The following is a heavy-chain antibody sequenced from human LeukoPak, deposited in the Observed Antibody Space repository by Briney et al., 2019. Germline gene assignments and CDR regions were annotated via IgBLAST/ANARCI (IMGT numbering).Heavy chain of an antibody. CDR2: INHSGST. V-gene: IGHV4-34*01. J-gene: IGHJ4*02. Sequence: SETLSLTCAVDGGSFSGYYWSWIRQPPGKGLEWIGEINHSGSTNYNPSLKSRVTISVDTSKNQFSLKLSSVTAADTAVYYCARGYGSGSYYPYWGQGTLVAVSS. CDR1: GGSFSGYY. D-gene: IGHD3-10*01. CDR3: ARGYGSGSYYPY.